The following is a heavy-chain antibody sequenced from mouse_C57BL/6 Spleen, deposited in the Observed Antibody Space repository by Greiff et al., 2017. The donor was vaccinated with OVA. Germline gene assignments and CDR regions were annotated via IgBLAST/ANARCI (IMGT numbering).Heavy chain of an antibody. CDR3: ARSFTVVDYYAMDY. V-gene: IGHV1-4*01. CDR2: INPSSGYT. CDR1: GYTFTSYT. J-gene: IGHJ4*01. D-gene: IGHD1-1*01. Sequence: QVQLQQSGAELARPGASVKMSCKASGYTFTSYTMHWVKQRPGQGLEWIGYINPSSGYTKYNQKFKDKATLTADKSSSTAYMQLSSLTSEDSAVYYCARSFTVVDYYAMDYWGQGTSVTVSS.